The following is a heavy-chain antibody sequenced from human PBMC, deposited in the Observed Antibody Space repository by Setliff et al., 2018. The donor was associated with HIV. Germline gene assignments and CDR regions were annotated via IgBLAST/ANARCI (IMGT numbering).Heavy chain of an antibody. CDR3: ASSWSRVPYYGMDV. Sequence: ASVKVSCKASGSTFSTYDIDWVRQAPGQGPEWMGWMNPNSGNTGYAPKLQGRVTMTRNTSISTAYMELSSLRSDDTAVYYCASSWSRVPYYGMDVWGQGTTVTVSS. CDR2: MNPNSGNT. D-gene: IGHD6-13*01. CDR1: GSTFSTYD. V-gene: IGHV1-8*01. J-gene: IGHJ6*02.